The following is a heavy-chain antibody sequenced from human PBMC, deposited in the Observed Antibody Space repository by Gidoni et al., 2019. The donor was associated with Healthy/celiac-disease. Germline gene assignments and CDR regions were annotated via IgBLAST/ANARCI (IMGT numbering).Heavy chain of an antibody. CDR1: GGSFSGYY. D-gene: IGHD5-12*01. Sequence: QVQLQQWCAGLLKPSETLSLTCAVYGGSFSGYYWSWIRQPPGKGLEWIGEINHSGSTNYNPSIKSRVTISVDTSKNQFSLKLSSVTAADTAVYYCARGVEMATISPLAYWGQGTLVTVSS. V-gene: IGHV4-34*01. CDR3: ARGVEMATISPLAY. J-gene: IGHJ4*02. CDR2: INHSGST.